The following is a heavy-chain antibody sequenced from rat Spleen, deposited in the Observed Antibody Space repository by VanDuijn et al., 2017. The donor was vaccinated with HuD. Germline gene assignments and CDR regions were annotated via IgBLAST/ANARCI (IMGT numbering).Heavy chain of an antibody. CDR2: IWNDGTI. V-gene: IGHV2-15*01. CDR1: GFSLTSYN. Sequence: QVQLKESGPGLVQPSQTLSLTCTVSGFSLTSYNVHWVRQPPGKGLEWIGEIWNDGTINYNSALKSRLSISRDTSKSQVLLEINSLQTEDTAIYFCTRGDYFDYWGQGVMVTVSS. J-gene: IGHJ2*01. CDR3: TRGDYFDY.